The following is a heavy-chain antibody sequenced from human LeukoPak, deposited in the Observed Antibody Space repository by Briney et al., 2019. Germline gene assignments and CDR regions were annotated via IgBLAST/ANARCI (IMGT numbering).Heavy chain of an antibody. V-gene: IGHV4-39*01. CDR3: ASRSSSGYSYGYREDY. D-gene: IGHD5-18*01. CDR2: IYYSGST. Sequence: PSETLSLTCTVSGCSISSSSYYWGWIRQPPGKGLEWIGSIYYSGSTYYNPSLKSRVTISVDTSKNQFSLKLSSVTAADTAVYYCASRSSSGYSYGYREDYWGQGTLVTVSS. CDR1: GCSISSSSYY. J-gene: IGHJ4*02.